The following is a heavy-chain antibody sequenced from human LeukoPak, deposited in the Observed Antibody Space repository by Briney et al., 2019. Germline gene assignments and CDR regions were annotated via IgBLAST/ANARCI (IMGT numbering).Heavy chain of an antibody. CDR3: ARARTHYSDSSGLHWFDP. Sequence: SQTLSLTCTVSGDSITSGNYYWSWIPQLPGMGLEWIGNVFCSGSAYHNPSLKSRVSLAIDTSKNQFSLRLSSVTAADTAVYYCARARTHYSDSSGLHWFDPWGQGTLVTVSS. D-gene: IGHD3-22*01. CDR1: GDSITSGNYY. J-gene: IGHJ5*02. V-gene: IGHV4-31*03. CDR2: VFCSGSA.